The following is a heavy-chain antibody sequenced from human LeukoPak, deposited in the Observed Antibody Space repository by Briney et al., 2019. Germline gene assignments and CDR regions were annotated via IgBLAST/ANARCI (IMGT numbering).Heavy chain of an antibody. CDR3: AREVSDSPSPGAFDI. J-gene: IGHJ3*02. V-gene: IGHV3-30*03. Sequence: GRSLRLSCAASGFTFSTYGMHWVRQAPGKGLEWVSVISYDGSNKYYADSVKGRFTISRDNSKNTLYLQMNSLRAEDTAVYYCAREVSDSPSPGAFDIWGQGTMVTVSS. D-gene: IGHD3-22*01. CDR2: ISYDGSNK. CDR1: GFTFSTYG.